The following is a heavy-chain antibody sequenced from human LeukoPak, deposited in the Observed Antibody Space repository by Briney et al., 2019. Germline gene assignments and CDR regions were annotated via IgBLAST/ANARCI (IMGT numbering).Heavy chain of an antibody. Sequence: SETLSLTCTVSGASISSGSYYWSWIRQPAGKGLEWIGRIYTSGSTDYNPSLKSRVTISVDTSRNQFSLTLTSVTAADTAVYYCARDAPTAYCSRGSCYFDYWGQGTLVTVSS. V-gene: IGHV4-61*02. CDR1: GASISSGSYY. CDR3: ARDAPTAYCSRGSCYFDY. CDR2: IYTSGST. J-gene: IGHJ4*02. D-gene: IGHD2-15*01.